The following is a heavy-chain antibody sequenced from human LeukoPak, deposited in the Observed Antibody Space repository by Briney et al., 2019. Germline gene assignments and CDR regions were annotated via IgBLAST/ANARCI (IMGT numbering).Heavy chain of an antibody. J-gene: IGHJ4*02. Sequence: ASVKVSCKASGYTFTSYGISWVRQAPGQGLEWMGWISAYNVNANDAQKLQGRVTMTTDTSTTTAYMELRSPRSDDTAVYYCARVPVSGPGARFDYWGQGTLVTVSS. CDR2: ISAYNVNA. V-gene: IGHV1-18*01. CDR3: ARVPVSGPGARFDY. D-gene: IGHD4-11*01. CDR1: GYTFTSYG.